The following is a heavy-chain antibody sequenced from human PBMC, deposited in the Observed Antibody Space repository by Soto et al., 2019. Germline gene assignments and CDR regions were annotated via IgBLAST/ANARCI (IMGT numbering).Heavy chain of an antibody. D-gene: IGHD5-18*01. J-gene: IGHJ6*02. Sequence: SEKVTCKASGYTLTSYAISWVRQAPGQGLDWMGWISAYNGNTNYAQKLQGRVTMTTDTSTSTAYMVLRSLRSDDTAVYYCARDWRGYSYGYYYYSGMDVWGQGTTVTVSS. CDR2: ISAYNGNT. V-gene: IGHV1-18*04. CDR1: GYTLTSYA. CDR3: ARDWRGYSYGYYYYSGMDV.